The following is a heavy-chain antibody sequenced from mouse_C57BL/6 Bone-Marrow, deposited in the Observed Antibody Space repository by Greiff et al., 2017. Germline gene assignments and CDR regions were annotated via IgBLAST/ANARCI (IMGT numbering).Heavy chain of an antibody. V-gene: IGHV5-4*03. D-gene: IGHD2-5*01. Sequence: EVMLVESGGGLVQPGGSLKLSCAASGFTFSSYAMSWVRQTPEKRLEWVATISDGGSYTSYPDPVKGRFTISRDNAKNNLYLQMSHLESEDTAMYYCARGRFSNFYFVDWGQGTTLTVSS. CDR2: ISDGGSYT. CDR1: GFTFSSYA. J-gene: IGHJ2*01. CDR3: ARGRFSNFYFVD.